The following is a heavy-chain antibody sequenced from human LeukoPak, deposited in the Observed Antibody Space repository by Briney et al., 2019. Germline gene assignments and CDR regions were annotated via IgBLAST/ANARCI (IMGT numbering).Heavy chain of an antibody. Sequence: GGSLRLSSAASGFTFSSYAMSWVRQAPGKGLEWVSAISGSGGSTYYADSVKGRFTISRDNSKNTLYLQMNSLRAEDTAVYYCAKVGSLGELSFDRSFDYWGQGTLVTVSS. CDR3: AKVGSLGELSFDRSFDY. V-gene: IGHV3-23*01. CDR1: GFTFSSYA. CDR2: ISGSGGST. J-gene: IGHJ4*02. D-gene: IGHD3-16*02.